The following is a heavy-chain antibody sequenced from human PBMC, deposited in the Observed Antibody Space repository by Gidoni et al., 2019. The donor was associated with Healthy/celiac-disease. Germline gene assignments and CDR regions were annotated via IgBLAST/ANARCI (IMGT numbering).Heavy chain of an antibody. J-gene: IGHJ4*02. D-gene: IGHD2-15*01. CDR3: AKDHGRGYLDY. Sequence: QVQLVESGGGVVQPGRSPRLSCAASGFTFSNYGMHWVRQAPGKGLEWVAIISYDGSNKYYADSVKGRFTISRDKSKNTLYLQMNSLRAEDTAVYYCAKDHGRGYLDYWGQGTLVTVSS. CDR1: GFTFSNYG. CDR2: ISYDGSNK. V-gene: IGHV3-30*18.